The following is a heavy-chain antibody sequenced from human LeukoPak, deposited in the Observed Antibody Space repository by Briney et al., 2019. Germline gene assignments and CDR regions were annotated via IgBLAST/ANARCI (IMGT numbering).Heavy chain of an antibody. Sequence: GGSLRLSCAASGFTFSSHWMSWVRQAPGKGLEWVANIKKDGSEKYYVDSVKGRFTISRDNAKNSLYLQMNSLRAEDTAVYYCASTYVVVTAVHDAFHIWGQGTMVTVSS. CDR2: IKKDGSEK. CDR1: GFTFSSHW. V-gene: IGHV3-7*01. J-gene: IGHJ3*02. D-gene: IGHD2-21*02. CDR3: ASTYVVVTAVHDAFHI.